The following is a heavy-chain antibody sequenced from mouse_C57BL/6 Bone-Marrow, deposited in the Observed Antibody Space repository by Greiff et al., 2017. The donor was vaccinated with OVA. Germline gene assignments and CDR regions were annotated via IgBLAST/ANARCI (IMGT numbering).Heavy chain of an antibody. V-gene: IGHV10-3*01. CDR2: IRSKSSNYAT. J-gene: IGHJ2*01. D-gene: IGHD2-4*01. CDR1: GFTFNTYA. Sequence: EVQGVESGGGLVQPKGSLKLSCAASGFTFNTYAMHWVRQAPGKGLEWVARIRSKSSNYATYYADSVKDRFTISRDDSQSMLYLQMNNLKTEDTAMYYCVRDHDYDGTLYYFDYWGQGTTLTVSS. CDR3: VRDHDYDGTLYYFDY.